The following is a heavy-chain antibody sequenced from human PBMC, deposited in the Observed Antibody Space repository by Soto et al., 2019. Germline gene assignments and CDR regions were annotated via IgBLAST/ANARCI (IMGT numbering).Heavy chain of an antibody. CDR1: GYTFTSYY. J-gene: IGHJ6*02. V-gene: IGHV1-46*01. CDR2: INPSGGST. D-gene: IGHD4-17*01. CDR3: ARVSPTTVATLTDYYYGMDV. Sequence: GASVKVSCKASGYTFTSYYMHWVRQAPGQGLEWMGIINPSGGSTSYAQKFQGRVTMTRDTSTSTVYMELSSLRSEDTAVYYCARVSPTTVATLTDYYYGMDVWGQGTTVTVSS.